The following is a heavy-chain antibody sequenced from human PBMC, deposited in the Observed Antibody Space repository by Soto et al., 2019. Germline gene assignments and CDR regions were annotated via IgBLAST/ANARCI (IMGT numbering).Heavy chain of an antibody. Sequence: QVQLVQSGAEVKKPGSSVKVSCKASGGTFSSYTISWVRQAPGQGLEWMGRIIPILGIANYAQKFQGRVTITADKSASTAYRELSSLRSEDTAVYYCARVTYYYDSSGYSEYYFDYWGQGTLVTVSS. D-gene: IGHD3-22*01. CDR2: IIPILGIA. J-gene: IGHJ4*02. CDR3: ARVTYYYDSSGYSEYYFDY. CDR1: GGTFSSYT. V-gene: IGHV1-69*02.